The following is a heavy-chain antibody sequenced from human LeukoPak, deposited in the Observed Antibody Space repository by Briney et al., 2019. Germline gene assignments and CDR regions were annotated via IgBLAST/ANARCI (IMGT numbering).Heavy chain of an antibody. CDR3: ARDLRVGELYLGYYYGMDV. D-gene: IGHD3-10*01. J-gene: IGHJ6*04. V-gene: IGHV3-11*06. CDR1: GFTFSDYY. CDR2: IISSSSYT. Sequence: GSLRLSCAASGFTFSDYYMSWIRKPPGKGLEWAYYIISSSSYTNYADSVRGRFTISRDNAKNSLYLQMNSLRAEDTSVYYCARDLRVGELYLGYYYGMDVWGKGTTVTVSS.